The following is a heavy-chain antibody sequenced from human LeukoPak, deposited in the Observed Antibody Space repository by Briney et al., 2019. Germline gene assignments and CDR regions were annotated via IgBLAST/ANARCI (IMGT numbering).Heavy chain of an antibody. CDR2: INRSGST. D-gene: IGHD6-13*01. CDR1: GGSFSGYY. CDR3: ARRRQLANYYYYGMDV. Sequence: SETLSLTCAVYGGSFSGYYWSWIRQPPGKGLERIGEINRSGSTNYNPSLKSRVTISEDTSKNQFSLKLSSVTAANTAVYYCARRRQLANYYYYGMDVWGQGTTVTVSS. V-gene: IGHV4-34*01. J-gene: IGHJ6*02.